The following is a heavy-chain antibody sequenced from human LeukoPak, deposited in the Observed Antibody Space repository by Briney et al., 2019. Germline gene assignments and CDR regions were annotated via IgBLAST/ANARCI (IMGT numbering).Heavy chain of an antibody. CDR1: GDSINIYY. D-gene: IGHD2-2*01. J-gene: IGHJ4*02. CDR3: ARQVPYTSRPDY. V-gene: IGHV4-59*08. CDR2: IYYSGST. Sequence: PSETLPLTCTVSGDSINIYYWTWIRQPPGKGLEWSGYIYYSGSTNYNPSLKSRVTISVDTSKNQFSLKLDSVTAADTAVYYCARQVPYTSRPDYWGQGTLVTVSS.